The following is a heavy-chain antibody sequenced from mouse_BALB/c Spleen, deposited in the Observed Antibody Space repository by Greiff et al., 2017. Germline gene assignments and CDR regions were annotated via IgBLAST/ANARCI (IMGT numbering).Heavy chain of an antibody. CDR1: GFSLTSYG. J-gene: IGHJ4*01. Sequence: VQLQESGPGLVAPSQSLSITCTVSGFSLTSYGVHWVRQPPGKGLEWLGVIWAGGSTNYNSALMSRLSISKDNSKSQVFLKMNSLQTDDTAMYYCARAYYYGSSYVRYAMDYWGQGTSVTVSS. D-gene: IGHD1-1*01. CDR2: IWAGGST. V-gene: IGHV2-9*02. CDR3: ARAYYYGSSYVRYAMDY.